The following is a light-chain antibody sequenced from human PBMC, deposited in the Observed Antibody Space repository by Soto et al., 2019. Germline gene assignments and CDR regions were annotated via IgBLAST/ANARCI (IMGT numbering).Light chain of an antibody. CDR3: QQSHSSPLS. Sequence: DIVLTQSPGTLSLSPGERATLSCRASQTVSHNYLAWHQQKPGQAPRLLIYGASSRASGIPDRFSGSGSGTDFILTISRLEPEDSAVYYCQQSHSSPLSFGGGTKVDI. CDR2: GAS. V-gene: IGKV3-20*01. CDR1: QTVSHNY. J-gene: IGKJ4*01.